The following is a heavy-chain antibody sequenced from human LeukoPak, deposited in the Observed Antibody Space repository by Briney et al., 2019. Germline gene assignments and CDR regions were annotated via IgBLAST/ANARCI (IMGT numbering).Heavy chain of an antibody. D-gene: IGHD3-22*01. CDR1: RFPFSSYW. J-gene: IGHJ4*02. V-gene: IGHV3-74*01. CDR2: INGDGSIT. CDR3: SRGLVGYYYDSSTYPDS. Sequence: GRSLRLSCAASRFPFSSYWMHWVRQAPGKGLVWVSRINGDGSITTYADSVKGRFTISRDNAKNMLYLQLDSLTAGDTAVYYCSRGLVGYYYDSSTYPDSWGQGTLVTVSS.